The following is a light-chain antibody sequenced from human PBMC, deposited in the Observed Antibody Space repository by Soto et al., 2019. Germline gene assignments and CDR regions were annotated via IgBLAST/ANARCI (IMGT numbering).Light chain of an antibody. Sequence: TQSPGTLSVSLGESATLSCRASQSVDGYLAWYQQKPGQAPRLLIYGASTRATGVTARFRGGGSGTEFTLTISSLQSEDSAVYYCQQYHKWPPIPFGQGTRLAIK. CDR1: QSVDGY. CDR2: GAS. CDR3: QQYHKWPPIP. J-gene: IGKJ5*01. V-gene: IGKV3-15*01.